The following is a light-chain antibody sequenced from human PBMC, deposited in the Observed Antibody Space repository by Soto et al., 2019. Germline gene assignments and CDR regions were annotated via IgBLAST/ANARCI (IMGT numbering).Light chain of an antibody. CDR2: TAS. CDR1: QNIATY. Sequence: DIQMTQSPSSXSASVGDRVTITCRTSQNIATYLNWYQQKPGKAPKLLIYTASSLQSGVPSRFSGSGSGTDFTLTIRSLQPEDFATYYCQQSYSTPPWTFGQGTKVDIK. CDR3: QQSYSTPPWT. V-gene: IGKV1-39*01. J-gene: IGKJ1*01.